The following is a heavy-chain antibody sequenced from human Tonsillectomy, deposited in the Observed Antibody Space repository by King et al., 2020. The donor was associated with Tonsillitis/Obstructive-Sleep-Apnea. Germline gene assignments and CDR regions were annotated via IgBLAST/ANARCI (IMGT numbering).Heavy chain of an antibody. D-gene: IGHD3/OR15-3a*01. J-gene: IGHJ6*03. CDR1: GYTFTGYY. V-gene: IGHV1-2*06. Sequence: VQLVESGAEVKKPGASVKVSCKASGYTFTGYYMHWVRQAPGQGLEWMGRINPNRGGTNYAQKFQGRVTMTRDTSISTAYMELSRLRSDDTAVYYCASVDAYYYMDVWGKGTTVTVSS. CDR2: INPNRGGT. CDR3: ASVDAYYYMDV.